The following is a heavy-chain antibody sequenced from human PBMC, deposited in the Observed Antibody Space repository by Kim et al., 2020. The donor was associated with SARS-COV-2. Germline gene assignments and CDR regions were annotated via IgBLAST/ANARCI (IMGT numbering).Heavy chain of an antibody. J-gene: IGHJ4*02. Sequence: YYTASVKGRFTLSSDSSENTLYLQMNSLRAEDTAVYYCAKDLGSYYALDYWGQGTLVTVSS. CDR3: AKDLGSYYALDY. D-gene: IGHD3-22*01. V-gene: IGHV3-33*06.